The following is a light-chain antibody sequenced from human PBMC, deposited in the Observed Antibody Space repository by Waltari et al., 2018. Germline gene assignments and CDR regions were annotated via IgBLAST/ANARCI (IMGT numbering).Light chain of an antibody. V-gene: IGLV2-23*01. CDR2: EGS. CDR3: CSYAGSNTPVV. Sequence: QSALTQPASVSGSPGQSITISCPGTNRDVGSYNLVSWYQQHPGKAPKLMIYEGSKRPSGVSDRFSGSKSGNTASLAISGLQAEDEADYYCCSYAGSNTPVVFGGGTKLTVL. J-gene: IGLJ2*01. CDR1: NRDVGSYNL.